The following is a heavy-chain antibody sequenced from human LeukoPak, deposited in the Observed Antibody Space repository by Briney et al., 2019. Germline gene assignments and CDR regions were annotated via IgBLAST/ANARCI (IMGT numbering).Heavy chain of an antibody. CDR2: IHNSGGT. Sequence: SETLSLTCTVSGDSINNGGYHWTWIRQHPGKGLEWIGYIHNSGGTAYDPSLRSRVSISLDTSLNQFSLTLHSVTAADTAVYYCARDFTKTASPDAFDFWGQGTLVAVSS. D-gene: IGHD1-1*01. CDR1: GDSINNGGYH. J-gene: IGHJ3*01. V-gene: IGHV4-31*03. CDR3: ARDFTKTASPDAFDF.